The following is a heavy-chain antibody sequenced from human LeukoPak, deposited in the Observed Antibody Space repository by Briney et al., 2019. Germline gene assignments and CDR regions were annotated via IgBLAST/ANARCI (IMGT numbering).Heavy chain of an antibody. Sequence: PSETLSLTCTVSGDSITTHYWNWIRQPPGKGLEWIGYIHYTGSTDLNPSLKSRVTLSVGTSKNQFSLKLSSVSAADTAVYFCARWGDAAGTRGLFAFDVWGRGTMVTVSS. D-gene: IGHD6-19*01. V-gene: IGHV4-59*11. J-gene: IGHJ3*01. CDR3: ARWGDAAGTRGLFAFDV. CDR1: GDSITTHY. CDR2: IHYTGST.